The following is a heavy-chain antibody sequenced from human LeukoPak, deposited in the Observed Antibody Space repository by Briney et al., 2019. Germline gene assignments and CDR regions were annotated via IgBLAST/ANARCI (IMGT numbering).Heavy chain of an antibody. CDR1: GINFRGYW. D-gene: IGHD2-2*01. J-gene: IGHJ4*02. Sequence: PGGSLRLFCAVSGINFRGYWMAWVRQAPGKGLEWVSSISSSSSYIYYADSVKGRFTISRDNAKNSLYLQMNSLRAEDTAVYYCARDVGEYCSSTSCYAYYFDYWGQGTLVTVSS. V-gene: IGHV3-21*01. CDR3: ARDVGEYCSSTSCYAYYFDY. CDR2: ISSSSSYI.